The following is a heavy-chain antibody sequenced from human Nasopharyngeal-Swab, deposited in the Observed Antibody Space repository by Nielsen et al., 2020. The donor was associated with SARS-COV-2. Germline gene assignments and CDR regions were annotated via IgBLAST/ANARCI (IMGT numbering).Heavy chain of an antibody. V-gene: IGHV4-39*07. D-gene: IGHD6-6*01. Sequence: WIRQPPGKGLEWIGSIYYSGSTYYNPSLKSRVTISVGTSKNQFSLKLSSVTAADTAVYYCAREGLYSSSLAYWGQGTLVTVSS. CDR3: AREGLYSSSLAY. J-gene: IGHJ4*02. CDR2: IYYSGST.